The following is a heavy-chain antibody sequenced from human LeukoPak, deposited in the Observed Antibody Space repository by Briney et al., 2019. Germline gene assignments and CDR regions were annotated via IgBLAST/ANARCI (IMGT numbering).Heavy chain of an antibody. Sequence: GSLRLSCAASGFTFSSYSMNWVRQAPGKGLEWVANIKQDGSEKYYVDSVKGRFTISRDNAKNSLYLQMNSLRAEDTAVYYCARGDVWGSYPFDYWGQGTLVTVSS. CDR3: ARGDVWGSYPFDY. D-gene: IGHD3-16*02. V-gene: IGHV3-7*01. CDR2: IKQDGSEK. CDR1: GFTFSSYS. J-gene: IGHJ4*02.